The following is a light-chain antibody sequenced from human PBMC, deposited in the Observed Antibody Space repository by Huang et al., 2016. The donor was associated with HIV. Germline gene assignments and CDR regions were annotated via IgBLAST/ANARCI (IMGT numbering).Light chain of an antibody. Sequence: DIQMTQSPSSLSASVGDRVTITCRASQSISRYLSWYQQKPGKAPNLLIFAASSLQSGVPSRFSGSGAGTNFTLTITTLQPEDFATYYCQESYSLLWTFGQGTKVEIK. V-gene: IGKV1-39*01. CDR2: AAS. J-gene: IGKJ1*01. CDR3: QESYSLLWT. CDR1: QSISRY.